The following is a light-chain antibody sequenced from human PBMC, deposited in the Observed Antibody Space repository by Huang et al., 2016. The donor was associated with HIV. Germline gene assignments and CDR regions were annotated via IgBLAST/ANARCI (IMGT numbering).Light chain of an antibody. J-gene: IGKJ1*01. CDR1: QSISSY. CDR3: QQSYGTPRT. V-gene: IGKV1-39*01. CDR2: AAS. Sequence: DIQMTQSPSSLSASVGDRVTITCRASQSISSYLNWYQQKPGKAPKLLIYAASSLQSGVPSRFSGSRFGKDFTHTISSLQPEDFATYYCQQSYGTPRTFGQGTKVEIK.